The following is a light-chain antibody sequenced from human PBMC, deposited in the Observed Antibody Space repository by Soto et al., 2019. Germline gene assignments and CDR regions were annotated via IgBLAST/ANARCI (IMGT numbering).Light chain of an antibody. CDR1: SSNIGGGYD. V-gene: IGLV1-40*01. CDR3: AAWDDSLFGYVV. J-gene: IGLJ2*01. Sequence: QSVLTQPPSVSGAPGQTITISCTGSSSNIGGGYDVHWYQQLPGTAPKLLVYGNINRPSRVPDRFSGSKSDTSASLAITGLQAEDEADYYCAAWDDSLFGYVVFGGGTKLTVL. CDR2: GNI.